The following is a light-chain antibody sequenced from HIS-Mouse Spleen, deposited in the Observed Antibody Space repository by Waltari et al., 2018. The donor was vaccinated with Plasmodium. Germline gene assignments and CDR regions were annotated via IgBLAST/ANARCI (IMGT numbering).Light chain of an antibody. CDR1: SSDVGGYHY. V-gene: IGLV2-14*03. CDR2: DVS. Sequence: QSALTQPASVSGSPGQSIPISRTGTSSDVGGYHYAYWYQQHPGKAPKLMIYDVSNRPSGVSNRFSGSKSGNTASLTISGLQAEDEADYYCSSYTSSSTAFGTGTKVTVL. CDR3: SSYTSSSTA. J-gene: IGLJ1*01.